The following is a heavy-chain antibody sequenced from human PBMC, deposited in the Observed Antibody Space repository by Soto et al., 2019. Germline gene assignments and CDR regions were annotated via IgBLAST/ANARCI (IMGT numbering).Heavy chain of an antibody. CDR3: ASPGISGYFDY. Sequence: SETLSLTCTVSGGSISSSSYYWGWIRQPPGKGLEWIGSIYYSGSTYYNPSLKSRVTISVDTSKNQFSLKLSSVTAADTAVYYCASPGISGYFDYWGQGTLVTVSS. D-gene: IGHD3-10*01. J-gene: IGHJ4*02. V-gene: IGHV4-39*01. CDR1: GGSISSSSYY. CDR2: IYYSGST.